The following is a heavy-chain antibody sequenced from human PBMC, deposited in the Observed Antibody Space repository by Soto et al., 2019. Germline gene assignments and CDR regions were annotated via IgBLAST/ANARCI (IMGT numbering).Heavy chain of an antibody. CDR1: GDSFSSYY. D-gene: IGHD3-22*01. CDR3: ARETYYYDSSGFLGFDY. CDR2: IFPGGSA. Sequence: PWETLSLTCSVSGDSFSSYYWTWIRQPAGKGLEWIGRIFPGGSANYNPSLRSRVTMSADTSKNQFSLRLTSVTAADTAIYYCARETYYYDSSGFLGFDYWGQGTLVTVSS. J-gene: IGHJ4*02. V-gene: IGHV4-4*07.